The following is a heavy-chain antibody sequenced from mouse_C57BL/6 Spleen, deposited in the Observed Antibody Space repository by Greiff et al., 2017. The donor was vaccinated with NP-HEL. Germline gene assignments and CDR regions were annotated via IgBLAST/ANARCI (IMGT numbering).Heavy chain of an antibody. D-gene: IGHD4-1*01. Sequence: VQLQQSGPGLVKPSQSLSLTCSVTGYSITSGYYWNWIRQFPGNKLEWMGYISYDGSNNYNPSLKNRISITRDTSKNQFFLKLNSVTTEDTATYYCARGDWDEGFAYWGQGTLGTVSA. CDR3: ARGDWDEGFAY. V-gene: IGHV3-6*01. CDR2: ISYDGSN. CDR1: GYSITSGYY. J-gene: IGHJ3*01.